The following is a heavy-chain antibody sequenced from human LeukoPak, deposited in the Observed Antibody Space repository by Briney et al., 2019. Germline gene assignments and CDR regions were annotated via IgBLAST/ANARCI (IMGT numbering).Heavy chain of an antibody. CDR2: IYYSGRT. V-gene: IGHV4-59*11. Sequence: SETLSLTCTVACGSNSSHYWSCIRQPPGKGLEWIGYIYYSGRTNYNPSLKSRVTISGDTSKNQFSLKLSSVTAADTAVYYCARGGWLFDYWGQGTLVTVSS. CDR1: CGSNSSHY. CDR3: ARGGWLFDY. J-gene: IGHJ4*02. D-gene: IGHD3-22*01.